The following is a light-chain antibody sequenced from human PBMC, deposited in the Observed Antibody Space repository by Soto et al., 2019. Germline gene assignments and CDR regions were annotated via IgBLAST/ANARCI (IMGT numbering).Light chain of an antibody. J-gene: IGLJ2*01. CDR3: ATWDDSLNGL. Sequence: QPVLTQPPSASGTPGQSVTISCSGSSSNIGGNTVSWYQQLPGTAPKLLIYSNNQRPSGVPDRFSGSKSGTSASLAISGLQSEDEADYYCATWDDSLNGLFGGGTKLTVL. CDR2: SNN. V-gene: IGLV1-44*01. CDR1: SSNIGGNT.